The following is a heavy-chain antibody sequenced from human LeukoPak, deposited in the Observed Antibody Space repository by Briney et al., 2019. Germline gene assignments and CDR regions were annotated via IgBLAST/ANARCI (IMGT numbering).Heavy chain of an antibody. J-gene: IGHJ4*02. CDR1: GGSFSGYY. CDR3: ASDYYGSGSYS. CDR2: INHSGRT. Sequence: SETLSLTCAVYGGSFSGYYWSWIRQPPGKGLEWIGEINHSGRTNYNPSLKSRVTISVDTSKNQFSLKLSSVTAADTAVYYCASDYYGSGSYSWGQGTLVTVSS. V-gene: IGHV4-34*01. D-gene: IGHD3-10*01.